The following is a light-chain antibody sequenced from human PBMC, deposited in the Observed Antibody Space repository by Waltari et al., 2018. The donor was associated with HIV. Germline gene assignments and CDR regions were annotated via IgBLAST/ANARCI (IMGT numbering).Light chain of an antibody. V-gene: IGLV2-14*03. CDR1: SSDLGGYNY. CDR3: SSYSISSTLV. Sequence: QSALTQPASVSGSPGQSITISCTGTSSDLGGYNYVSWYQQHPGKAPKHMIYDVTNRPSGVSNRFSGSKSGNTASLTISGLQVEEEADYYCSSYSISSTLVFGGGTKLTVL. J-gene: IGLJ3*02. CDR2: DVT.